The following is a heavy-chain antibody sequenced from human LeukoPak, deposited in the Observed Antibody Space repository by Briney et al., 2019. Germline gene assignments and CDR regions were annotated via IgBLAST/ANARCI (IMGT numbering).Heavy chain of an antibody. J-gene: IGHJ4*02. Sequence: QPGGSLRLSCAASGFTFSSYAMHWVRQAPGKGREGGAVISYDGSNKYYADSVKGRFTISRDNSKNTLYLQMNSLRAEDTAVYYCARSYYDSSGYYYWGQGTLVTVSS. CDR2: ISYDGSNK. V-gene: IGHV3-30-3*01. CDR3: ARSYYDSSGYYY. CDR1: GFTFSSYA. D-gene: IGHD3-22*01.